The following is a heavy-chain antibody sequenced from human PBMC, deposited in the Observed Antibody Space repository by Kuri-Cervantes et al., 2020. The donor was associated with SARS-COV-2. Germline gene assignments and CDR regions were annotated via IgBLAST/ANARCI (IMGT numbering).Heavy chain of an antibody. CDR2: INHSGST. Sequence: SETLSLTCAVYGGSFSGYYWSWIRQPPGKGLEWNGEINHSGSTNYNPSLKSRVTISVDTSKNQFSLKLSSVTAADTAVYYCARGIIAAAPRLLMARPNFDFWGQGTRVTVSS. CDR1: GGSFSGYY. D-gene: IGHD6-13*01. CDR3: ARGIIAAAPRLLMARPNFDF. J-gene: IGHJ4*02. V-gene: IGHV4-34*01.